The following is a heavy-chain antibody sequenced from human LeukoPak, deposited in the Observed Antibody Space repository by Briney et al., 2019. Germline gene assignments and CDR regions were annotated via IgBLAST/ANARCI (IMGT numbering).Heavy chain of an antibody. J-gene: IGHJ4*02. D-gene: IGHD3-3*01. V-gene: IGHV3-48*02. CDR1: GFTFSSYS. CDR3: ARDSFGVVSASFYFDY. Sequence: PGGSLRLSCAASGFTFSSYSMNWVRQAPGKRLEWVSYISSSSSTIYYADSVKGRFTISRDNAKNSLYLQMNSLRDEDTAVYYCARDSFGVVSASFYFDYWGQGTLVTVSS. CDR2: ISSSSSTI.